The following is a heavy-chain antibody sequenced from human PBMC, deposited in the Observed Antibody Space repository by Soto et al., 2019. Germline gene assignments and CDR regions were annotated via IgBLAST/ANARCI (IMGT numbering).Heavy chain of an antibody. J-gene: IGHJ4*02. Sequence: PGGSLRLSCAASGFTFSSYAMSWVRQAPGKGLKWVSAISGSGGSTYYADSVKGRFTISRDNSKNTLYLQMNSLRAEDTAVYYCAKDPDPYLYNWNYVPAYWGQGTLVTVSS. V-gene: IGHV3-23*01. D-gene: IGHD1-7*01. CDR2: ISGSGGST. CDR3: AKDPDPYLYNWNYVPAY. CDR1: GFTFSSYA.